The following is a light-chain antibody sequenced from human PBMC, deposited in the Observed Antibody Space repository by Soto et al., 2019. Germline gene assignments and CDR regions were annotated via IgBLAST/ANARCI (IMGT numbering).Light chain of an antibody. CDR1: QRISNR. Sequence: DIQMTQSPSTLSASVGDRVTITCRASQRISNRLAWYQQKPGKAPKVLIYDASSLESGVPSRFSGSGSGTEFILTISRLQPDDFASYCCQHYGGMWTFGQGTKVEMK. V-gene: IGKV1-5*01. CDR2: DAS. CDR3: QHYGGMWT. J-gene: IGKJ1*01.